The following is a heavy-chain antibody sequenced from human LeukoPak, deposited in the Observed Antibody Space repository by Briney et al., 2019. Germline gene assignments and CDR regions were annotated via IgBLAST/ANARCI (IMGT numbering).Heavy chain of an antibody. CDR1: GYTFTGYY. J-gene: IGHJ4*02. CDR2: LNSNSGDT. CDR3: ARFPGGVAGLDF. V-gene: IGHV1-2*02. D-gene: IGHD6-19*01. Sequence: ASVKVSCKASGYTFTGYYLHWVRQAPGQGLEWMGWLNSNSGDTKCAQKFQGRVTMTRDTSISTAYVELSRLRSDDTAVYYCARFPGGVAGLDFWGQGTLVTVSS.